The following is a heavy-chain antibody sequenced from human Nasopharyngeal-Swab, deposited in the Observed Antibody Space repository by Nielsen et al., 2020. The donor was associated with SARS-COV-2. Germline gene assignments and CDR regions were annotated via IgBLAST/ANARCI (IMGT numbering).Heavy chain of an antibody. Sequence: GESLKISCAASGFTFSSYAMSWVRQAPGKGLEWVSAISGSGGSTYYADSVKGRFTISRDNSKNTLYLQMNSLRAEDTAVYYCAKDHEILTGYYKGAGAFDIWGQGTMVTVSS. J-gene: IGHJ3*02. V-gene: IGHV3-23*01. CDR1: GFTFSSYA. D-gene: IGHD3-9*01. CDR2: ISGSGGST. CDR3: AKDHEILTGYYKGAGAFDI.